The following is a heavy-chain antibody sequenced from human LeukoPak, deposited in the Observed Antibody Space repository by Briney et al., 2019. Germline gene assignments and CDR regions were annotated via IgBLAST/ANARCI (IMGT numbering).Heavy chain of an antibody. D-gene: IGHD3-3*01. CDR1: GFTFSSYW. V-gene: IGHV3-7*01. CDR3: ARDLPLWDFWSGYSYYFDY. Sequence: GGSLRLSCAASGFTFSSYWMSWVRQAPGKGLEWVANIKQDGREKYYVDSVKGRFTISRDNAKNSLYLQMNSLRAEDTAVYYCARDLPLWDFWSGYSYYFDYWGQGTLVTVSS. CDR2: IKQDGREK. J-gene: IGHJ4*02.